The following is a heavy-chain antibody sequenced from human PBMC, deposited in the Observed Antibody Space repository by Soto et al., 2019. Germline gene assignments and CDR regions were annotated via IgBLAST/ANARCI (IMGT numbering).Heavy chain of an antibody. D-gene: IGHD1-26*01. Sequence: ASVKVSCKASGYTFTNYYMHWVRQAPGQGLEWLGIINGNDGSTTYSQKFQDRVTMTRDTSTSTVYMDLSSLRFEDTAVYYCARGPGMGAPDYWGQGALVTVSS. J-gene: IGHJ4*02. CDR3: ARGPGMGAPDY. V-gene: IGHV1-46*03. CDR1: GYTFTNYY. CDR2: INGNDGST.